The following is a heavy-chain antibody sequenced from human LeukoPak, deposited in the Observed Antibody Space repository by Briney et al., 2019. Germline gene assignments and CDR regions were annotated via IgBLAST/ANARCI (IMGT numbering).Heavy chain of an antibody. V-gene: IGHV3-53*01. CDR3: ARGLYGGSSGGTYYYYMDV. CDR1: GFTVSGNY. D-gene: IGHD4-23*01. Sequence: PGGSLRLSCAASGFTVSGNYISWVRQAPGKGLEWVSAIYSGGSTYYADSVKGRFTISRDNSKNTLYLQMNSLRAEDTAVYYCARGLYGGSSGGTYYYYMDVWGKGTTVTVSS. CDR2: IYSGGST. J-gene: IGHJ6*03.